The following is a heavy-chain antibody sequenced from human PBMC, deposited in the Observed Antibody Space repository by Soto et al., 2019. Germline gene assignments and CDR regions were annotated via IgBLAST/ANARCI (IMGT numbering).Heavy chain of an antibody. CDR2: FLPIFGTA. V-gene: IGHV1-69*01. CDR1: GGTFSDYS. J-gene: IGHJ5*02. Sequence: QVQLVQSGAEVKKLGSSVKVSCKASGGTFSDYSINWVRQAPGQGLEWMGGFLPIFGTANYAQKFQGRVTITADESTSTAYMELSSLRSEDTAIYYCARGWDHYDSSGLRTWFDPWGQGTLVTVSP. CDR3: ARGWDHYDSSGLRTWFDP. D-gene: IGHD3-22*01.